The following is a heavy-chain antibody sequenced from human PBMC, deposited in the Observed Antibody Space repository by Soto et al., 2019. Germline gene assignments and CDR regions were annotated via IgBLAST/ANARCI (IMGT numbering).Heavy chain of an antibody. CDR2: IIPIFGTA. V-gene: IGHV1-69*13. D-gene: IGHD3-3*01. CDR3: ARSTIFGVVIWYYFDY. CDR1: GGTFSSYA. J-gene: IGHJ4*02. Sequence: SVKVSCKASGGTFSSYAISWVRQAPGQGLEWMGGIIPIFGTANYAQKFQGRVTITADESTSTAYMELSSLRSEDTAVYYCARSTIFGVVIWYYFDYWGQGTLVTVSS.